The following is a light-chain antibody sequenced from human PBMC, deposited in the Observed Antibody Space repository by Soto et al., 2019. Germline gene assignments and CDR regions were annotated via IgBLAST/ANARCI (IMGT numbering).Light chain of an antibody. CDR1: QSVSSSS. J-gene: IGKJ1*01. Sequence: IVMTQSPATLSVSPGERATLSCRARQSVSSSSLAWYQQNPGQAPRLLIYEASSRATGIPDRFSGSGSGTDFTLTISRLEPEDFAVYYCQQYRTFGQGTKVDIK. V-gene: IGKV3D-20*02. CDR3: QQYRT. CDR2: EAS.